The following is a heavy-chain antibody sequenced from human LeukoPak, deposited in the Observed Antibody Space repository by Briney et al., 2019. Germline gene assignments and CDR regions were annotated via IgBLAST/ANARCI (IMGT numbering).Heavy chain of an antibody. CDR1: GYTFTGYG. V-gene: IGHV1-18*01. CDR2: ISAYNGNT. D-gene: IGHD3-22*01. J-gene: IGHJ6*02. CDR3: ARDYYDSSGYSGNGMDV. Sequence: SVKVSCKASGYTFTGYGISWVRQAPGQGLEWMGWISAYNGNTNYAQKLQGRVTMTTDTSTSTAYMELRSLRSDDTAVYYCARDYYDSSGYSGNGMDVWGQGTTVTVSS.